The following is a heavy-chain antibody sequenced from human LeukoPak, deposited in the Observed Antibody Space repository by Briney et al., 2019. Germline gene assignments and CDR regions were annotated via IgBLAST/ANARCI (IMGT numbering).Heavy chain of an antibody. J-gene: IGHJ5*02. CDR3: ARAYNWFDP. Sequence: SVKVSCKASGGTFSSYAISWVRQAPGQGLEWMGRIIPIFGTANYAQKLQGRVTMTTDTSTSTAYMELRSLRSDDTAVYYCARAYNWFDPWGQGTLVTVSS. CDR2: IIPIFGTA. V-gene: IGHV1-69*05. CDR1: GGTFSSYA.